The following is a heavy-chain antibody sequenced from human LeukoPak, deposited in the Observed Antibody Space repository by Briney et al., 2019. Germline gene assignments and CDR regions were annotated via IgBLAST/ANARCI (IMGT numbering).Heavy chain of an antibody. J-gene: IGHJ4*02. D-gene: IGHD6-13*01. CDR1: GFTFSSYG. Sequence: GRSLRLSCAASGFTFSSYGMHWVRQAPGKGLEWVAVISYDGSNKYYADSVKGRFTISRDNSKNTLYLQMNSLRAEDTAVYYCAKYGGLAAAGPNYWGQGTLVTVSS. CDR2: ISYDGSNK. V-gene: IGHV3-30*18. CDR3: AKYGGLAAAGPNY.